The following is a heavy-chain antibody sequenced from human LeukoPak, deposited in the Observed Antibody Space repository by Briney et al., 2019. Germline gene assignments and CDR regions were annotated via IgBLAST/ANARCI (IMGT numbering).Heavy chain of an antibody. D-gene: IGHD6-13*01. J-gene: IGHJ4*02. Sequence: GGSLRLSCAVSGFAFGSEAMSWVRQSPARGLEWVASISPGGGTTYYADYVKGRLTISRDNSKNTLYLQMNSLRAEDTAVYYCASISSWPYQDFDYWGQGTLVTVPA. CDR3: ASISSWPYQDFDY. CDR1: GFAFGSEA. CDR2: ISPGGGTT. V-gene: IGHV3-23*01.